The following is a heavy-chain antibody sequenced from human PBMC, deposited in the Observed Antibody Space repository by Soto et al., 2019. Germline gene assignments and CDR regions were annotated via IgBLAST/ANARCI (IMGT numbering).Heavy chain of an antibody. CDR1: GYTFSNYA. J-gene: IGHJ4*02. V-gene: IGHV3-23*01. CDR3: AKWRYFAWRSATDY. CDR2: ISGGGGST. D-gene: IGHD3-9*01. Sequence: EVQMLESGGGLVQPGGSLRLSCAASGYTFSNYAMSWVRQAPGKGLEWVSAISGGGGSTYYADSVKGRFTISRDNSKNTVYLEMNSLRAEDTAVYDCAKWRYFAWRSATDYWGQGALVTVSS.